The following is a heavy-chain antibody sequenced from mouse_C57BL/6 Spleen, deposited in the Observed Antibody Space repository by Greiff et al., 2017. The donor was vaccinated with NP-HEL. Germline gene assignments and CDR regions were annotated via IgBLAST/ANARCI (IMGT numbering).Heavy chain of an antibody. CDR1: GYTFTSYW. J-gene: IGHJ3*01. D-gene: IGHD1-1*01. Sequence: QVHVKQPGAELVKPGASVKLSCKASGYTFTSYWMQWVKQRPGQGLEWIGEIDPSDSYTNYNQKFKGKATLTVDTSSSTAYMQLSSLTSEDSAVYYCAKGYYYGSRGWFAYWGQGTLVTVSA. CDR3: AKGYYYGSRGWFAY. V-gene: IGHV1-50*01. CDR2: IDPSDSYT.